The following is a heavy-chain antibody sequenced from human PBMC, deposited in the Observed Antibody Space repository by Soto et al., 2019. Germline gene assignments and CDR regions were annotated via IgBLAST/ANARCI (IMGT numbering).Heavy chain of an antibody. CDR1: GYTLTELS. D-gene: IGHD4-4*01. CDR3: ASLLTTVTTEKFYYYGMDV. CDR2: FDPEDGET. Sequence: ASVKVSWKVSGYTLTELSMHWVRQAPGKGLEWMGGFDPEDGETIYAQKFQGRVTMTEDTSTDTAYMELSSLRSEDTAMYYCASLLTTVTTEKFYYYGMDVWGQGTTVTVSS. V-gene: IGHV1-24*01. J-gene: IGHJ6*02.